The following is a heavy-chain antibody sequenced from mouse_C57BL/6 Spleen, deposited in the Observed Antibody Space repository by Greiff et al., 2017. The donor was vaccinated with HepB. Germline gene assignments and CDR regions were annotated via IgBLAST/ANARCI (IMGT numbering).Heavy chain of an antibody. CDR3: ASRAYYSNYEGFFAY. V-gene: IGHV5-6*01. CDR2: ISSGGSYT. CDR1: GFTFSSYG. D-gene: IGHD2-5*01. J-gene: IGHJ3*01. Sequence: VQLKESGGDLVKPGGSLKLSCAASGFTFSSYGMSWVRQTPDKRLEWVATISSGGSYTYYPDSVKGRFTISRDNAKNTLYLQMSSLKSEDTAMYYCASRAYYSNYEGFFAYWGQGTLVTVSA.